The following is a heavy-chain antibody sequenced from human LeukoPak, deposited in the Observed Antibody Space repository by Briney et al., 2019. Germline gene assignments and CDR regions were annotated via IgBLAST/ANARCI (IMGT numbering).Heavy chain of an antibody. V-gene: IGHV4-59*08. Sequence: SETLSLTCTVSGGSISSYYWSWIRQPPGKGLEWIGYVYYSGSTNYNPSLKSRVTISVDTSKNQFSLRLSSVTAAGTAVYYCARHASGYEFDYWGQGTLVTVSS. J-gene: IGHJ4*02. CDR3: ARHASGYEFDY. CDR2: VYYSGST. CDR1: GGSISSYY. D-gene: IGHD5-12*01.